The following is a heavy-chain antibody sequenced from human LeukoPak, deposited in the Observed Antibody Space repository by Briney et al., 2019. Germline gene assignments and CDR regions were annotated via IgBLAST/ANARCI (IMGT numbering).Heavy chain of an antibody. CDR3: AREQFLYFFDY. D-gene: IGHD6-19*01. CDR1: GGSFSGYS. V-gene: IGHV4-34*01. Sequence: PSETLSLTCAVSGGSFSGYSWGWVRRTPGKGLEWIGEINLKGDTNYNPSLKSRVTISVDTSKKQFSLKLNSVTAADTAMYYCAREQFLYFFDYWGQGVLVTVSS. CDR2: INLKGDT. J-gene: IGHJ4*02.